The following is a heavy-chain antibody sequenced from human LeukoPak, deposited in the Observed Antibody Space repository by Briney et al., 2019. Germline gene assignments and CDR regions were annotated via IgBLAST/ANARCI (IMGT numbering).Heavy chain of an antibody. CDR3: TRDRGDFWSGSRYFFNY. Sequence: GGSLRLSCAASGFTFSSYWMHWVRQAPGKGLVWVSRINSDGSSTSYADSVKGRFTISRDNAKNTLYLQMNSLRVEDTAMYYCTRDRGDFWSGSRYFFNYWGQGTLASVSS. V-gene: IGHV3-74*01. CDR1: GFTFSSYW. D-gene: IGHD3-3*01. CDR2: INSDGSST. J-gene: IGHJ4*02.